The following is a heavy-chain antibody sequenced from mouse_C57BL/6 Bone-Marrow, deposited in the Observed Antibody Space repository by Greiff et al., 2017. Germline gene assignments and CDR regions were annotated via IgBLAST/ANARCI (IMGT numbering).Heavy chain of an antibody. CDR1: GFNIKDDY. CDR3: SSFDGNYFEF. J-gene: IGHJ2*01. V-gene: IGHV14-4*01. D-gene: IGHD2-3*01. CDR2: IDPEIGDT. Sequence: EVQLQQSGAELVRPGASVKLSCTASGFNIKDDYIHWVKQRPEQGLEWIGWIDPEIGDTEYASKFQGKATITSDTSSNKAYLQLSSLTSEDTAVYYCSSFDGNYFEFWGQGTPLTVAS.